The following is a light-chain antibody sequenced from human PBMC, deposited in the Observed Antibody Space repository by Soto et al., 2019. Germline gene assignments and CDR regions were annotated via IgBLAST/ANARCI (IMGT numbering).Light chain of an antibody. J-gene: IGKJ1*01. CDR2: DTS. CDR3: QKYGNFWT. Sequence: EIVLTQSPATLSLSPGERATLSCRASLSVSSYLAWYQQKPGQAPRLLIYDTSSRATGIPDRFSGSGSGTDFSLTIRRLEPDDFAVYYCQKYGNFWTFGQGTKVDIK. V-gene: IGKV3-11*01. CDR1: LSVSSY.